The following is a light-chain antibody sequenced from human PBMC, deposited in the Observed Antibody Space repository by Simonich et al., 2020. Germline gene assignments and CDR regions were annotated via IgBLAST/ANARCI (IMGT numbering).Light chain of an antibody. V-gene: IGKV3D-20*01. CDR1: QSVSSSY. J-gene: IGKJ1*01. Sequence: EIVLTQSPGTLSLSPGERATLSCRASQSVSSSYLAWYQQKPGLAPRLLIYDASSRATGNPDRFRGSGSGTDFTLTISRLEPEDFAVYYCQQYGSSPQTFGQGTKVEIK. CDR2: DAS. CDR3: QQYGSSPQT.